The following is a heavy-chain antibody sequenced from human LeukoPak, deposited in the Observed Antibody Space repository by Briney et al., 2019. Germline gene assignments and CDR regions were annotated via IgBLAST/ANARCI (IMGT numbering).Heavy chain of an antibody. CDR3: AKDRSYCSSTSCHGNFDY. D-gene: IGHD2-2*01. CDR1: GFTFSSYA. Sequence: PGGSLRLSCAASGFTFSSYAMSWVRQAPGKGLEWVSAISGSGGSTYYADSVKGRFTISRDNSKNTLYLQMNSLRAEDTAVYYCAKDRSYCSSTSCHGNFDYWGQGTLVTVSS. V-gene: IGHV3-23*01. J-gene: IGHJ4*02. CDR2: ISGSGGST.